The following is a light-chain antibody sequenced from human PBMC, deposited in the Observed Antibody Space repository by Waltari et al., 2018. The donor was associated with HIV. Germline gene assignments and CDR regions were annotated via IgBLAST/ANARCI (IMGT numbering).Light chain of an antibody. J-gene: IGLJ2*01. Sequence: QSVLTQPPSASGTPGQRVTISCSGSSSNIGSNYVYWYQQLPGTTPKLLIYRNNQRPSGFPDLFSGSKSGTSASLAISGLRSEDEADYYCAAWDDSLSGVVFGGGTKLTVL. CDR2: RNN. V-gene: IGLV1-47*01. CDR1: SSNIGSNY. CDR3: AAWDDSLSGVV.